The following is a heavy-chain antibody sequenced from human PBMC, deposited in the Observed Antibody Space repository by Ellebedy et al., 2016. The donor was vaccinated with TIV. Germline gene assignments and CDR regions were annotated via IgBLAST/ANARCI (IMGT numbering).Heavy chain of an antibody. Sequence: ASVKVSXXASGYTFTGFYIHWVRQAPGQGLEWTGWINPDSGVTDYAQTFQGRVTMTRDTSISTVYMELRRLRSDDTAIYYCAKNDIVLGMGVWGKGSTVTVSS. CDR3: AKNDIVLGMGV. J-gene: IGHJ6*04. D-gene: IGHD2-15*01. V-gene: IGHV1-2*02. CDR2: INPDSGVT. CDR1: GYTFTGFY.